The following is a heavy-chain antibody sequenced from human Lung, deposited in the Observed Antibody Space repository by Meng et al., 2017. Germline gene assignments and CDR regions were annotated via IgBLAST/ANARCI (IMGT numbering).Heavy chain of an antibody. CDR1: GGSFRVYY. D-gene: IGHD4-11*01. CDR3: ARGPTTMAHDFDY. V-gene: IGHV4-34*01. J-gene: IGHJ4*02. CDR2: INHSGST. Sequence: LQQWGEVLLNLSEPLSPTCFFSGGSFRVYYWSWIRQPPGKGLEWIGEINHSGSTNYNPSLESRATISVDTSQNNLSLKLSSVTAADSAVYYCARGPTTMAHDFDYWGQGTLVTVSS.